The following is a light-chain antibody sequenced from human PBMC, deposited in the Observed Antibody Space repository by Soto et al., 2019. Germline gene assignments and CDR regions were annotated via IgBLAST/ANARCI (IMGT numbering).Light chain of an antibody. CDR1: SSNIGSNT. V-gene: IGLV1-44*01. CDR3: AAWDDSLNAYV. Sequence: QSVLTQPPSVSGTPGQRATISRSGSSSNIGSNTVNWHQQVPGTAPKLLIYGNHQRPSGVPDRFSGAKSGTSASLAISGLQSEDEADYYCAAWDDSLNAYVFGTGTKLTVL. CDR2: GNH. J-gene: IGLJ1*01.